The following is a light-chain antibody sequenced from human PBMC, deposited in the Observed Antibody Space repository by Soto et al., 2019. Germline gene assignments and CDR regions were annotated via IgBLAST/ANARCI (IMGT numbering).Light chain of an antibody. CDR3: QQRSNWPST. V-gene: IGKV3-11*02. CDR2: DAS. Sequence: EIVLIQSPATLSLSPGERATLSCRASQSVNSFLAWYQQKPGQPPRLLIYDASNRATGIPARFSGSGSGRDFTLTISSLEPEDFAVYYCQQRSNWPSTFGGGTKVEIK. CDR1: QSVNSF. J-gene: IGKJ4*01.